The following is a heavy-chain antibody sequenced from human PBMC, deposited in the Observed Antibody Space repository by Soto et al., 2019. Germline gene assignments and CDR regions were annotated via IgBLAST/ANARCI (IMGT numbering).Heavy chain of an antibody. CDR3: AKDQGAYYDILTTPNWFDP. CDR1: GFTFSTYA. CDR2: ISGSAGKT. D-gene: IGHD3-9*01. V-gene: IGHV3-23*01. J-gene: IGHJ5*02. Sequence: EVQLLESGGDLVQPGGSLRLSCAASGFTFSTYAMSWVRQAPGKGLEWVSAISGSAGKTYYADSVKGRFTISRDNSKNTLYLQMNSLRAEDTAVYYCAKDQGAYYDILTTPNWFDPWGQGTLVTVSS.